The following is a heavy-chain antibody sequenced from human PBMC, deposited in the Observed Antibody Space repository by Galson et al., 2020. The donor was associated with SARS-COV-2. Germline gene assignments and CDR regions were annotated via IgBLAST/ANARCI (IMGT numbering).Heavy chain of an antibody. D-gene: IGHD3-10*01. CDR2: IIPIFGTA. CDR1: AGTISSYA. V-gene: IGHV1-69*13. J-gene: IGHJ6*02. Sequence: SAKVSCTASAGTISSYAISCVRHAPGQRLQWIGWIIPIFGTANYAQHFQGGVTITADESTITAYMELSSLRSEDTAVYYCARTGITGSYYNQYYYYARDVWGQGTTVTVSS. CDR3: ARTGITGSYYNQYYYYARDV.